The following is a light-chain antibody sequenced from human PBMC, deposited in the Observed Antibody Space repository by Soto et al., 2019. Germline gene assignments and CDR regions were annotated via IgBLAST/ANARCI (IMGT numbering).Light chain of an antibody. V-gene: IGKV1-5*01. CDR3: QQYNTYYS. CDR2: AAS. J-gene: IGKJ2*03. CDR1: QSTSSY. Sequence: DIQMTQSPATLSASVGDRVTITCRASQSTSSYLAWYQQKPGKAPKLLIYAASSLQSGVPSRFGGSGSGTEFTLTISSLQPDDFATYYCQQYNTYYSFGQGTKVDIK.